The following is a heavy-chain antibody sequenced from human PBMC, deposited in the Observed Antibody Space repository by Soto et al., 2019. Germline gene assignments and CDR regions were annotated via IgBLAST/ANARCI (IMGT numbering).Heavy chain of an antibody. CDR3: ARSPSNFGEFDAESKNFDY. D-gene: IGHD3-10*01. Sequence: SETLSLTCAVYGGSFSGYYWSWIRQPPGKGLEWIGEINHSGSTNYNPSLKSRVTISVDTSKNQFSLKLSSVTAADTAVYYCARSPSNFGEFDAESKNFDYWGQGTLVTVSS. J-gene: IGHJ4*02. CDR1: GGSFSGYY. V-gene: IGHV4-34*01. CDR2: INHSGST.